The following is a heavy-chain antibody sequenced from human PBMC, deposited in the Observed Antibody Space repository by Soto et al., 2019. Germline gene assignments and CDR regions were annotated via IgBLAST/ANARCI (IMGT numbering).Heavy chain of an antibody. Sequence: AASVKVSCKASGYTFTSFYIHWVRQAPGQGLEWMGIVNPNGGSTNYADSVKGRFTISRDNSKNTLYLQMNSLRAEDTAVYYCAKLPDVYYYGSGNWFDPWGQGTLVTVSS. CDR1: GYTFTSFY. V-gene: IGHV1-46*04. CDR3: AKLPDVYYYGSGNWFDP. J-gene: IGHJ5*02. D-gene: IGHD3-10*01. CDR2: VNPNGGST.